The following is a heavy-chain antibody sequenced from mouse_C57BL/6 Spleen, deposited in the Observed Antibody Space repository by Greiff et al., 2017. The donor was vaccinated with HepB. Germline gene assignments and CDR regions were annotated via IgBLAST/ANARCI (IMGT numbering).Heavy chain of an antibody. J-gene: IGHJ4*01. V-gene: IGHV1-19*01. CDR3: ARGGYDDAMDY. CDR2: INPYNGGT. D-gene: IGHD2-2*01. Sequence: LVESGASVKMSCKASGYTFTDYYMNWVKQSHGKSLEWIGVINPYNGGTSYNQKFKGKATLTVDKSSSTAYMELNSLTSEDSAVYYCARGGYDDAMDYWGQGTSVTVSS. CDR1: GYTFTDYY.